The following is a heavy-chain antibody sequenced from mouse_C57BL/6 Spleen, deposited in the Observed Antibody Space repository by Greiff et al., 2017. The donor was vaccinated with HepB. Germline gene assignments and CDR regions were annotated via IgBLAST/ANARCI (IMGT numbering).Heavy chain of an antibody. CDR1: GFTFSDYY. V-gene: IGHV5-16*01. CDR2: INYDGSST. D-gene: IGHD1-1*01. Sequence: EVKLVESEGGLVQPGSSMKLSCTASGFTFSDYYMAWVRQVPEKGLEWVANINYDGSSTYYLDSLKSRFIISRDNAKNILYLQMSSLKSEDTATYYCARAFYYGSSYPYGYFDVWGTGTTVTVSS. CDR3: ARAFYYGSSYPYGYFDV. J-gene: IGHJ1*03.